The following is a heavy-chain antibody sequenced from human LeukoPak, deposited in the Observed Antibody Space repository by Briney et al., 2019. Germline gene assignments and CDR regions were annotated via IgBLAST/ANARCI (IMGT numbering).Heavy chain of an antibody. J-gene: IGHJ4*02. CDR3: AGDPSPGELGYPPPFDY. CDR2: INPSGGST. CDR1: GYTFTSYY. V-gene: IGHV1-46*01. D-gene: IGHD1-26*01. Sequence: ASVKVSCKASGYTFTSYYMHWVRQAPGQGLEWMGIINPSGGSTSYAQKFQGRATMTRDTSTSTVYMELSSLRSEDTAVYYFAGDPSPGELGYPPPFDYWGQGTLVTVSS.